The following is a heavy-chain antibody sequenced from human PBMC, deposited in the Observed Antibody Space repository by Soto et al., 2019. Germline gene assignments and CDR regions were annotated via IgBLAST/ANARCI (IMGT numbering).Heavy chain of an antibody. CDR2: IRSKAYGGTT. D-gene: IGHD5-12*01. Sequence: GGSLRLSCTASGFTFGDYAMSWFRQAPGKGLEWVGFIRSKAYGGTTEYAASVKGRFTISRDDSKSIAYLQMNSLKTEDTAVYYCTRDSPYPSNSGYGYWGQGTLVTVSS. CDR1: GFTFGDYA. V-gene: IGHV3-49*03. CDR3: TRDSPYPSNSGYGY. J-gene: IGHJ4*02.